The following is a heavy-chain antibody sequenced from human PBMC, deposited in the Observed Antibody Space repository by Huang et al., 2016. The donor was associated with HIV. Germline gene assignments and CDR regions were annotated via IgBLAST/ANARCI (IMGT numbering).Heavy chain of an antibody. CDR3: ARYRLTGTFLDS. D-gene: IGHD3-9*01. CDR2: IKTKTGKP. Sequence: QVQLVQSGSELRKPGASVKVSCKASGYTFTTYSLIWVRQAPGQGLEGMGWIKTKTGKPTSAQGFTGRFVFSLYTTVNTAYLQISSLKTDDTAKYFCARYRLTGTFLDSWGQGTQVTVSS. V-gene: IGHV7-4-1*02. CDR1: GYTFTTYS. J-gene: IGHJ4*02.